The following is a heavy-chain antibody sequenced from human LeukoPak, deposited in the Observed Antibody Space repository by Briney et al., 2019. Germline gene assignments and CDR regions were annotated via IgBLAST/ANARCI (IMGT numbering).Heavy chain of an antibody. J-gene: IGHJ6*03. CDR1: GFTFSSYW. CDR2: IKQDGSEK. V-gene: IGHV3-7*01. CDR3: ARDDTGSSSWYPGYMDV. Sequence: PGGSLRLSCAASGFTFSSYWMSWVRQAPGKGLEWVANIKQDGSEKYYVDSVKGRFTISRDNAKNSLYLQMNSLRAEDTAVYYCARDDTGSSSWYPGYMDVWGKGTTVTVSS. D-gene: IGHD6-13*01.